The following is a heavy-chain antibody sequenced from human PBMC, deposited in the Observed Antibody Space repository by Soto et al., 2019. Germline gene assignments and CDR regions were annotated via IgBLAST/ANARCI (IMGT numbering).Heavy chain of an antibody. V-gene: IGHV3-23*01. D-gene: IGHD6-19*01. CDR3: VTGAWAAVVGRGNCFDY. J-gene: IGHJ5*01. CDR2: ISGNGGST. CDR1: GFTFSSYA. Sequence: GGSLRLSCAVSGFTFSSYAMSWVRQAPGKGLEWVSSISGNGGSTYHADSVKGRFSISRDNSKNRLELQLNSLRADDTAVYYRVTGAWAAVVGRGNCFDYWGLGTLVTAPQ.